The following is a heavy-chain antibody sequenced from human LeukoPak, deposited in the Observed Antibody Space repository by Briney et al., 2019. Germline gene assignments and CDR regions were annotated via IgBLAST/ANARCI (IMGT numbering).Heavy chain of an antibody. J-gene: IGHJ4*02. CDR1: GFTVSSDY. CDR3: AMKGYLYDSSNYYVDY. CDR2: IYSGGST. Sequence: GGSLRLSCAASGFTVSSDYMSWVRQAPGKGLEWVSIIYSGGSTYYADSVKGRFTISRDNSKNTLYLQMNSLRAEDTAVYYCAMKGYLYDSSNYYVDYWGQGTLVTVSS. V-gene: IGHV3-66*02. D-gene: IGHD3-22*01.